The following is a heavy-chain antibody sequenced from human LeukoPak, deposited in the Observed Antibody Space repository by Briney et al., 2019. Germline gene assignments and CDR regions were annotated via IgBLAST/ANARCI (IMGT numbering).Heavy chain of an antibody. CDR3: AKAPRYSSSSGYYYGSGSLDY. V-gene: IGHV3-23*01. CDR2: ISCSGGST. J-gene: IGHJ4*02. CDR1: GFTFSSYA. Sequence: GGSLRLSCAASGFTFSSYAMSWVRQAPGKGLEWVSAISCSGGSTYYADSVKGRFTISRDNSKNTLYLQMNSLRAEDTAVYYCAKAPRYSSSSGYYYGSGSLDYWGQGTLVTVSS. D-gene: IGHD3-10*01.